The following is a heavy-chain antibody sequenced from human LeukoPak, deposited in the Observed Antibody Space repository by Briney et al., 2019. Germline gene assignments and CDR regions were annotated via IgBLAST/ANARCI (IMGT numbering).Heavy chain of an antibody. CDR3: ARGPRITLVRGVGLFFDRNWFDP. V-gene: IGHV1-46*01. CDR1: GYTFSSNY. D-gene: IGHD3-10*01. Sequence: ASVKVSCKASGYTFSSNYMHWVRQAPGQGLEWMGIINPSGGSTNYAQKFQGRVTMTRDTSTSTAYMELSSLRSEDTAVYYCARGPRITLVRGVGLFFDRNWFDPWGQGTLVTVSS. J-gene: IGHJ5*02. CDR2: INPSGGST.